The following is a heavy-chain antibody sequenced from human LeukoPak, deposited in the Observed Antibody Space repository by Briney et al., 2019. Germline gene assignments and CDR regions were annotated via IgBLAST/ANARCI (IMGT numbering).Heavy chain of an antibody. J-gene: IGHJ4*02. CDR1: GFTFSSYG. CDR3: ANDWSGYYIMPFDY. V-gene: IGHV3-30*18. Sequence: PGGSLRLSCAASGFTFSSYGMHWVRQAPGKGLEWVAVISYDGGNKYYADSVKGRFTISRDNSKNTLYLQMNSLRAEDTAVYYCANDWSGYYIMPFDYWGQGTLVTVSS. D-gene: IGHD3-3*01. CDR2: ISYDGGNK.